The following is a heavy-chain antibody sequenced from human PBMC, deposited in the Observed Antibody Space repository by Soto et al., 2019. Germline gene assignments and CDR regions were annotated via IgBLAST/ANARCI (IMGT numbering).Heavy chain of an antibody. CDR1: GFIFSNYA. CDR2: ITRSGGST. J-gene: IGHJ4*02. V-gene: IGHV3-23*01. CDR3: AKDLDTDYFGSGTYYNAWSFDY. D-gene: IGHD3-10*01. Sequence: GGSLRISCAASGFIFSNYAMSWVRQAPGKGLEWVSGITRSGGSTYYADSVKGRFTISRDISKNTLFLQMNSLRAEDTAVYYCAKDLDTDYFGSGTYYNAWSFDYWGQGTQVTVSS.